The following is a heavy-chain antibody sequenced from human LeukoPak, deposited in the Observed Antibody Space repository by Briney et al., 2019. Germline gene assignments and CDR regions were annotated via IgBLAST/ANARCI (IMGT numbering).Heavy chain of an antibody. Sequence: PSETLSLTCTVSGGSISSYYWSWIRQPPGEALQWIGYIFFTGNTNYNPSLRSRVTISIDTSKNQFSLQLSSVTAADTAVYYCAGHGGVAAFDYWGQGTLVTVSS. CDR1: GGSISSYY. D-gene: IGHD6-19*01. V-gene: IGHV4-59*08. J-gene: IGHJ4*02. CDR3: AGHGGVAAFDY. CDR2: IFFTGNT.